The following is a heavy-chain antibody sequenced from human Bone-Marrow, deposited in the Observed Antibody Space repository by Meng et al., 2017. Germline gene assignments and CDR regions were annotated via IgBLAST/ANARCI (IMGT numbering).Heavy chain of an antibody. CDR2: IYYSGST. D-gene: IGHD4-17*01. CDR3: ASSMTTVTAEIDY. CDR1: GGSISSGDYY. Sequence: QVQLQESGPGLVKPSQTLSLTCTVSGGSISSGDYYWSWIRQPPGKGLEWIGYIYYSGSTYYNPSLKSRVTISVDKSKNQFSLKLSSVTAADTAVYYCASSMTTVTAEIDYWGQGTLVTVSS. J-gene: IGHJ4*02. V-gene: IGHV4-30-4*01.